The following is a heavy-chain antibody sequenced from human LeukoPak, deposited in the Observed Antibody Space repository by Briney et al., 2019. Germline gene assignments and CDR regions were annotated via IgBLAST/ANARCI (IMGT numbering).Heavy chain of an antibody. J-gene: IGHJ3*02. CDR1: GYSISSGNW. CDR2: IYYSGST. CDR3: ARLGWDAFDI. Sequence: SDTLSLTCAVSGYSISSGNWWGWIRQPPGKGLEWIGYIYYSGSTNYNPSLKSRVTISVDTSKNQFSLKLSSVTAADTAVYYCARLGWDAFDIWGQGTMVTVSS. V-gene: IGHV4-28*01.